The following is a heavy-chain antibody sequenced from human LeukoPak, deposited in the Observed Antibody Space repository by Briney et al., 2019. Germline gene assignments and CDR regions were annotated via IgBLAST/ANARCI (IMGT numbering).Heavy chain of an antibody. CDR1: GGSFSGYY. D-gene: IGHD1-1*01. V-gene: IGHV4-34*01. Sequence: PSETLSLTCAVYGGSFSGYYWSWIRQPPGKGLEWIGEINHSGSTNYNPSLKSRVTISVDTSKNQFPPKLSSVTAADTAVYYCARVNWTVDYWGQGTLVTVSS. CDR3: ARVNWTVDY. J-gene: IGHJ4*02. CDR2: INHSGST.